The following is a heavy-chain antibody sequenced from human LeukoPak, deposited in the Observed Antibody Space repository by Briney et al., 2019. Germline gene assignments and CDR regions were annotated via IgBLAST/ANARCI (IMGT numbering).Heavy chain of an antibody. CDR2: MSYDGSKK. D-gene: IGHD3-22*01. Sequence: SGGSLRLSCAASGFTFNLYAMHWVRQAPGKGLEWVAVMSYDGSKKYYTDSVKGRFTISRDNSKNTLYVLINDLRPEDTAVYYCARGDHYYDSSAFIEYWGQGTLVTVSS. J-gene: IGHJ4*02. V-gene: IGHV3-30*04. CDR1: GFTFNLYA. CDR3: ARGDHYYDSSAFIEY.